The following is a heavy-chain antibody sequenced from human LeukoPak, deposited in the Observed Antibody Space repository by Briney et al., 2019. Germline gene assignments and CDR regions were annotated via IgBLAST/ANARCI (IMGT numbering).Heavy chain of an antibody. V-gene: IGHV4-34*01. CDR2: INHSGST. Sequence: SETLSLTCAVYDGSFSGYYWSWIRQPPGKGLEWIGEINHSGSTNYNPSLKSRVTISLDTTKSQFSLKVRYVTAADTAVYYCARGLNDSWTGENYWGQGTLVTVSS. J-gene: IGHJ4*02. D-gene: IGHD3-3*01. CDR3: ARGLNDSWTGENY. CDR1: DGSFSGYY.